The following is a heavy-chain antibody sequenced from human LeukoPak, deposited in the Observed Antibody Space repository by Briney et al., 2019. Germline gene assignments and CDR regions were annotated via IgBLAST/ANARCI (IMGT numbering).Heavy chain of an antibody. CDR1: GFTFSNYW. Sequence: TGGSLRLSCAASGFTFSNYWMSWVRQAPGKGLEWVANIKQDGSERYYVDSVKGRFTISRDNAKNSLYLQMNCLRAEDTAVYYCASFRITVAGRTGLDYWGQGTLVTVSS. CDR2: IKQDGSER. J-gene: IGHJ4*02. V-gene: IGHV3-7*01. CDR3: ASFRITVAGRTGLDY. D-gene: IGHD6-19*01.